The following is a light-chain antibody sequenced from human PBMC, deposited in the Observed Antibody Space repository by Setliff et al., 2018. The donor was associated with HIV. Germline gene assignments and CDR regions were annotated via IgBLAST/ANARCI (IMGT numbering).Light chain of an antibody. V-gene: IGLV2-14*01. J-gene: IGLJ1*01. Sequence: QSALAQPASVSGSPGQSITISCSVTSSDVGAYNHVSWFQLHPGKAPKLMIYDVSDRPAGVSNRFSGSRSGNTASLTISGLQAEDEADYFCSSYTGSSTPYVFGTGTKATVL. CDR3: SSYTGSSTPYV. CDR2: DVS. CDR1: SSDVGAYNH.